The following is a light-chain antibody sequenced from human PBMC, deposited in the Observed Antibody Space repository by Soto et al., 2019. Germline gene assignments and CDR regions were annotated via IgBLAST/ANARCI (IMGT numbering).Light chain of an antibody. V-gene: IGLV2-14*01. CDR1: STDIGFYDF. Sequence: QSALTQPASVSGSPGQSITISCTGSSTDIGFYDFVSWYQQQPGKAPRLVIYEVSGRPSGISVRFSGSKSGNTASLTISGLQADYEGDYYCSSYTKTTTAYVFGTGSKLTVL. CDR2: EVS. J-gene: IGLJ1*01. CDR3: SSYTKTTTAYV.